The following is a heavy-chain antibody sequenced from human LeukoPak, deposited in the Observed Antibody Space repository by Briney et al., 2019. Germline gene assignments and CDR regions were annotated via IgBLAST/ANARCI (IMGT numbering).Heavy chain of an antibody. D-gene: IGHD6-19*01. CDR1: GFTFSSYA. CDR3: AKDWYSSGVDY. V-gene: IGHV3-23*01. Sequence: GGSLRLSCAASGFTFSSYAMSWVRQAPGKGLEWVSAISGSGGSTYYADSVKGRFTISRDNSKNTPYLQMNSLRADDTAVYYCAKDWYSSGVDYWGQGTLVTVSS. J-gene: IGHJ4*02. CDR2: ISGSGGST.